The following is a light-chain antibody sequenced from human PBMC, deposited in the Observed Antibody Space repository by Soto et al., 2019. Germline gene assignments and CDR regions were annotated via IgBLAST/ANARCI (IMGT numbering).Light chain of an antibody. J-gene: IGKJ4*01. CDR2: AAS. Sequence: DFQMTQSPSSLSASVGDRVTITCRASQSISSYLNCYQQKPGKAPKLLIYAASSLQSGVPSRFSDSGSGTDFTLTISSLQPEDFATYYCQQSYSTPLTFGGGTKVEIK. CDR1: QSISSY. CDR3: QQSYSTPLT. V-gene: IGKV1-39*01.